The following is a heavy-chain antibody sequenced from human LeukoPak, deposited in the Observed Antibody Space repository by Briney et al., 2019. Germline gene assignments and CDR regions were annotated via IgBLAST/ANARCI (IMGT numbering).Heavy chain of an antibody. V-gene: IGHV3-30*04. Sequence: GGSLRLSCAAPGFTFSSYAMHWVRQAPGKGLEWVAVISYDGSNKYYADSVKGRFTISRDNPKNTLYLQMNSLRAEDTAVYYCASAYSSSSWGDYWGQGTLVTVSS. CDR2: ISYDGSNK. CDR1: GFTFSSYA. J-gene: IGHJ4*02. CDR3: ASAYSSSSWGDY. D-gene: IGHD6-6*01.